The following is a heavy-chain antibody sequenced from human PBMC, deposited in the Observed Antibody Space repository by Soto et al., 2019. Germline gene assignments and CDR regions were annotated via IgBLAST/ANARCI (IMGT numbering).Heavy chain of an antibody. J-gene: IGHJ4*02. CDR2: ISSDGSNT. CDR3: ARELGQWPPY. Sequence: PGGSLRLSCAASGFTFSYYWMHWVRQAPGKGPVWVSRISSDGSNTTYADSVKGRFTISRDNAKNTLYLQMSSLRVEDTAVYYCARELGQWPPYWGQGTRVTVSS. V-gene: IGHV3-74*03. D-gene: IGHD6-19*01. CDR1: GFTFSYYW.